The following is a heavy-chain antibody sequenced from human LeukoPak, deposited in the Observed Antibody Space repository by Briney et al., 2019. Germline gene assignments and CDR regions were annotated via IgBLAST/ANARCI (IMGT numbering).Heavy chain of an antibody. CDR1: GFTFSSYA. CDR3: ATSKRSGDYYFDY. V-gene: IGHV3-30-3*01. CDR2: ISYDGSNK. J-gene: IGHJ4*02. D-gene: IGHD4-17*01. Sequence: GGSLRLSCAASGFTFSSYAMHWVRQAPGKGLEWVAVISYDGSNKYYADSVKGRFTISRDNFKNTLYLQMNSLRAEDTAVYYCATSKRSGDYYFDYWGQGTLVTVSS.